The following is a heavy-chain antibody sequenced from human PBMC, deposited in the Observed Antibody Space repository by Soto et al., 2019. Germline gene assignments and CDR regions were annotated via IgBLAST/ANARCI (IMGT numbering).Heavy chain of an antibody. Sequence: EVQLVESGGGLVQPGGSLRLSCAASGFTFSSYSMNWVRQAPGKGLEWVSYISSSSSTIYYADSVKGRFTISRDNAKNSLYLQMNSLRDEDTAVYYCAREGGGVILPDGMDVWGQGTTVTVSS. V-gene: IGHV3-48*02. CDR2: ISSSSSTI. CDR3: AREGGGVILPDGMDV. D-gene: IGHD2-21*01. J-gene: IGHJ6*02. CDR1: GFTFSSYS.